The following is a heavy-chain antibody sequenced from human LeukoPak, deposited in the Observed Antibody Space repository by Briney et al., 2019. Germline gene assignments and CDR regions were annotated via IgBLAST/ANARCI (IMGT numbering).Heavy chain of an antibody. Sequence: GGSLRLSCACSGFTFSCCGMNWVRQAPGKGREWVSYISSSDNTIYYADSVKDRFTISRDNAKSSLYLQMNSLRAEDTAVYYCAREAYSVYDYLDYWGQGILVTVSS. CDR2: ISSSDNTI. J-gene: IGHJ4*02. CDR3: AREAYSVYDYLDY. CDR1: GFTFSCCG. D-gene: IGHD5/OR15-5a*01. V-gene: IGHV3-48*03.